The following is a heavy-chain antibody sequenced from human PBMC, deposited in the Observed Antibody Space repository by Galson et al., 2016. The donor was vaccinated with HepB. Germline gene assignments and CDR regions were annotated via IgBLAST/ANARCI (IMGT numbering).Heavy chain of an antibody. V-gene: IGHV3-33*01. CDR3: ARDPSGLGAIFGVVKPPDC. J-gene: IGHJ4*02. Sequence: SLRLSCAASGFNFRSYGMHWVRQTPGKGLEWVAGIWDNGSHKNYADSVKGRFTISRDDSKNTLYLQMNSLRAEDTALYYCARDPSGLGAIFGVVKPPDCWGQGSLVTV. CDR2: IWDNGSHK. D-gene: IGHD3-3*01. CDR1: GFNFRSYG.